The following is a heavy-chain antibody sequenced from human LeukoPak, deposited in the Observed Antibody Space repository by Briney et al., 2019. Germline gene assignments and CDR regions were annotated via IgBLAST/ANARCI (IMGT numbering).Heavy chain of an antibody. V-gene: IGHV5-51*01. CDR2: FYPCDSDT. D-gene: IGHD6-19*01. Sequence: ESLKISCKGAGYSFTNYWIGWGRQMPGEGVEGMGIFYPCDSDTIYSPSFQGQVTISADKYISTAYLQWSSMKASDTAMYYCASRITEYSSGWCWGQGTLVTVSS. CDR3: ASRITEYSSGWC. CDR1: GYSFTNYW. J-gene: IGHJ4*02.